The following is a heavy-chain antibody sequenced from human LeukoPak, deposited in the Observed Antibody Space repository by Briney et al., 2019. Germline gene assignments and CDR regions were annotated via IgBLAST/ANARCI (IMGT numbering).Heavy chain of an antibody. Sequence: GGSLRLSCATSGFSFSSYAMSWVRQAPGKGLEWVANIKQDGSEKYYVDSVKGRFTISRDNAKNSLYLQMNSLRAEDTAVYYCARDRSSYNYWGQGTLVTVSP. CDR2: IKQDGSEK. CDR3: ARDRSSYNY. D-gene: IGHD6-13*01. V-gene: IGHV3-7*01. CDR1: GFSFSSYA. J-gene: IGHJ4*02.